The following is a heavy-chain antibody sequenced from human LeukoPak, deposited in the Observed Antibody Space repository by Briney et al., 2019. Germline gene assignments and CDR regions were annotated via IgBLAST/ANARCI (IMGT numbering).Heavy chain of an antibody. CDR2: ITSDGRTT. Sequence: GGSLRLSCLASGFTFSSTWMHWFRQGAGKGLVWVSRITSDGRTTIYADSVKGRFSISRDNAKNTLYLQLNILRAEDTAVYYCTRDLEIWGQGTKVTVSS. V-gene: IGHV3-74*01. CDR1: GFTFSSTW. J-gene: IGHJ3*01. CDR3: TRDLEI.